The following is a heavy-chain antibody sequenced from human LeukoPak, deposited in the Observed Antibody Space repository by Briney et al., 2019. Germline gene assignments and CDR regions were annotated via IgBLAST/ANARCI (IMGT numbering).Heavy chain of an antibody. V-gene: IGHV1-18*01. CDR3: ARTGYSYGYVNAEYFQH. D-gene: IGHD5-18*01. CDR2: ISAYNGNT. Sequence: ASVTVSCKASGYTFTSYGISWVRQAPGQGLEWMGWISAYNGNTNYAQKLQGRVTMTTDTSTSTAYMELRSLRSDDTAVYYCARTGYSYGYVNAEYFQHWGQGTLGTVSS. J-gene: IGHJ1*01. CDR1: GYTFTSYG.